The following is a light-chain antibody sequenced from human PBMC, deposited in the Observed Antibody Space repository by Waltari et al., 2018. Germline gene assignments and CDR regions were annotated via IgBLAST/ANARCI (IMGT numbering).Light chain of an antibody. CDR1: QSILYRSSNRNA. CDR2: WAA. Sequence: DIVMTQSPDSLAVSLGERATINCKSSQSILYRSSNRNAVAWYQQIPGHPPKLLFFWAATRESGAPDRFSVSGSGTDFTLTISSLQAEDVAVYYCQQYYNAPLTFGGGTKVEIK. J-gene: IGKJ4*01. CDR3: QQYYNAPLT. V-gene: IGKV4-1*01.